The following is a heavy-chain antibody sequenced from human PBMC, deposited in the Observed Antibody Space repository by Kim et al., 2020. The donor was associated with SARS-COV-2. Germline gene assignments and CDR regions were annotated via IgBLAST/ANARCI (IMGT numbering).Heavy chain of an antibody. CDR1: GFTYDDYG. CDR2: INRNSDST. V-gene: IGHV3-20*01. J-gene: IGHJ4*02. Sequence: GGSLRLSCAASGFTYDDYGMSWVRQAPGKGLEWVSGINRNSDSTCYGDSVKGRFTISRDNAKNSLFLQMNSPRAEDTALYHCVRGYAGGPFDLWGQGTLVTVSS. D-gene: IGHD3-16*01. CDR3: VRGYAGGPFDL.